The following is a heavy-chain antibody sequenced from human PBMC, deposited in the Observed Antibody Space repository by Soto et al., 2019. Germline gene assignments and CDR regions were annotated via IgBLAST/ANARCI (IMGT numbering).Heavy chain of an antibody. J-gene: IGHJ5*02. V-gene: IGHV1-69*02. CDR2: IIPILGIA. D-gene: IGHD3-3*01. CDR1: GGTFSSYT. Sequence: SVKVSCKASGGTFSSYTISWVRQAPGQGLEWMGRIIPILGIANYAQKFQGRVTITRDKSASTAYMELSSLRSEDTAVYYCARGFPLWFDPWGQGTLVTVSS. CDR3: ARGFPLWFDP.